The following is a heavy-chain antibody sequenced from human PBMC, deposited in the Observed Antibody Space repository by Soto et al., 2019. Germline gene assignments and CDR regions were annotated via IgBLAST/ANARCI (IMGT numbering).Heavy chain of an antibody. Sequence: GGSLRLSCAASGFTFSSYAMHWVRQAPGKGLEWVAVISYDGSNKYYADSVKGRFTISRDNSKNTLYLQLNSLRAEDTAVYYCVKGEYYYDGSAYYPFDYWGQGRMVTVSS. CDR1: GFTFSSYA. CDR2: ISYDGSNK. J-gene: IGHJ4*02. CDR3: VKGEYYYDGSAYYPFDY. D-gene: IGHD3-22*01. V-gene: IGHV3-30-3*01.